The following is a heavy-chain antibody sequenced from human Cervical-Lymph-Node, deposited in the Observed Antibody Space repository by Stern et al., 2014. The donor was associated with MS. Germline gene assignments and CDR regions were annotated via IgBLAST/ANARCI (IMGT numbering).Heavy chain of an antibody. V-gene: IGHV4-61*02. CDR1: GGSIASSSYY. D-gene: IGHD3-22*01. CDR2: IFTSGST. J-gene: IGHJ6*02. CDR3: AREDYDGSGHPYYYGLDV. Sequence: QVQLQESGPGLVKPSQTLSLTFTVSGGSIASSSYYWSWIRQPAGKGLEWIGRIFTSGSTNYNPSLQSRITLSVDTSKNQFSLRLSSVTAADTAVYYCAREDYDGSGHPYYYGLDVWGQGTTVTVSS.